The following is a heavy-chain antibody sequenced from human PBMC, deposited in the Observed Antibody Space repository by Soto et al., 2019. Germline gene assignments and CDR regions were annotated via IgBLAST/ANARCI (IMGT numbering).Heavy chain of an antibody. Sequence: GGSLRLSCAASGFTFSSYWMSWVRQAPGKGLEWVANIKQDGSEKYYVDSVKGRFTISRDNAKNSLYLQMNSLRAEDTAVYYCARDSRDYAIDAFDIWGQGTMVTVSS. CDR3: ARDSRDYAIDAFDI. CDR1: GFTFSSYW. J-gene: IGHJ3*02. V-gene: IGHV3-7*03. D-gene: IGHD4-17*01. CDR2: IKQDGSEK.